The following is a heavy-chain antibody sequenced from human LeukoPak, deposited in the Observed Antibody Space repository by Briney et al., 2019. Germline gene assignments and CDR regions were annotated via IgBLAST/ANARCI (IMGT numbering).Heavy chain of an antibody. V-gene: IGHV3-20*04. J-gene: IGHJ4*02. Sequence: GGSLRPSCAASGFTFDDYGMSWVRQAPGKGLEWVSGINWNGGSTGYADSVKGRFTISRDNAKNSLYLQMNSLRAEDTALYYCARGLITVVPAASIGYWGQGTLVTVSS. CDR3: ARGLITVVPAASIGY. CDR2: INWNGGST. CDR1: GFTFDDYG. D-gene: IGHD2-2*01.